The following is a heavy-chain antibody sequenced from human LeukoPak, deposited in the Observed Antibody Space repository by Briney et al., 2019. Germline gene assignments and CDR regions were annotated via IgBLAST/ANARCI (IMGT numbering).Heavy chain of an antibody. CDR1: GGSISGHY. CDR3: ARIMDYYDSSGYHSGWFDP. CDR2: IYYSGNT. V-gene: IGHV4-59*11. J-gene: IGHJ5*02. D-gene: IGHD3-22*01. Sequence: SETLSLTCTVSGGSISGHYWSWIRQPPGKGLEWIGYIYYSGNTNYNPSLKSRVTISVDTSMNQFSLKLSSVTAADTAVYYCARIMDYYDSSGYHSGWFDPWGQGTLVTVSS.